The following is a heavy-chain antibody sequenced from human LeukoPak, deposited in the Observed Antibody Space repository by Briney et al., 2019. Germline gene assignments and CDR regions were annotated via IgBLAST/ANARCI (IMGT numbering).Heavy chain of an antibody. CDR1: GYTFTGYY. CDR3: ARSEYSSSRRLGY. Sequence: VASVKVSCKASGYTFTGYYMHWVRQAPGQGLEWMGWINPNSGGTNYAQKFQGRVTMTRDTSISTAYMELSRLRSDDTAVYYCARSEYSSSRRLGYWGQGTLVTVSS. J-gene: IGHJ4*02. D-gene: IGHD6-6*01. V-gene: IGHV1-2*02. CDR2: INPNSGGT.